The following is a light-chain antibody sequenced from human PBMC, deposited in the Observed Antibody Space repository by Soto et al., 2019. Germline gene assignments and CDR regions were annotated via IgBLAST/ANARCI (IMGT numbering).Light chain of an antibody. Sequence: ESVLTQSPATLSLSPGERATLSCRASPSVSNSLAWYQHKPGQAPRLLIYDAFNRATGVPTRFSGSGSGTDFNLTISSLESEDFAVYYCQQRNRWPPVTFGGGTRVEIK. CDR2: DAF. CDR3: QQRNRWPPVT. CDR1: PSVSNS. V-gene: IGKV3-11*01. J-gene: IGKJ4*01.